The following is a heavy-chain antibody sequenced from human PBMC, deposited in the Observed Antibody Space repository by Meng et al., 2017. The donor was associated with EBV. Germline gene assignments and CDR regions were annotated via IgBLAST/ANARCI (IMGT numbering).Heavy chain of an antibody. Sequence: QITLKESGPTRVTPTQTLTLTCTFSGFSLSTSGVGVGWIRQPPGKALEWLALIYWDDDKRYSPSLKSRLTITKDTSKNQVVLTMTNMDPVDTATYYCAHRRDEYSSSWYGWFDPWGQGTLVTVSS. CDR3: AHRRDEYSSSWYGWFDP. V-gene: IGHV2-5*02. CDR2: IYWDDDK. CDR1: GFSLSTSGVG. J-gene: IGHJ5*02. D-gene: IGHD6-13*01.